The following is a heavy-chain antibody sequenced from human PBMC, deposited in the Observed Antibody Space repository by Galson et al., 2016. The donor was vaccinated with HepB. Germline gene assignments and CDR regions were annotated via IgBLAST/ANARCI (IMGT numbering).Heavy chain of an antibody. V-gene: IGHV4-59*01. CDR3: ASGLRNGPFDL. CDR2: LYNSGLT. CDR1: GGSIGSYS. D-gene: IGHD1-14*01. Sequence: SETLSLTCTVSGGSIGSYSWSWIRQPPGKGLEWVGYLYNSGLTHYNASLTSRVTISGDLSKNQISLKLRSVTAADTALYFCASGLRNGPFDLWGRGTLVVVSS. J-gene: IGHJ2*01.